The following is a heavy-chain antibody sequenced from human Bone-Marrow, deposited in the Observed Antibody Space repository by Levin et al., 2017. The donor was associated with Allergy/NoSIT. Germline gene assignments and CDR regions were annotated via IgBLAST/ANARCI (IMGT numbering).Heavy chain of an antibody. Sequence: PGALVKVSCKASGYTFTGYYMHWVRQAPGQGLEWMGRINPNSGGTYSAQKFQGRVTMTRDTSISTAYMELSRLRSDDMAVYFCTTPTIVAAGPSFDYWGQGTLVTVSS. V-gene: IGHV1-2*06. J-gene: IGHJ4*02. CDR1: GYTFTGYY. CDR3: TTPTIVAAGPSFDY. D-gene: IGHD6-13*01. CDR2: INPNSGGT.